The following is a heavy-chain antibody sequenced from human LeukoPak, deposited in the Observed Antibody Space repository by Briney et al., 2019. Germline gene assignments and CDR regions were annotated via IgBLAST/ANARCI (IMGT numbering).Heavy chain of an antibody. CDR3: ARFKYDFWSGSRSYYFYGMDV. CDR1: GGSISSYY. J-gene: IGHJ6*02. CDR2: IYTSGST. V-gene: IGHV4-4*07. Sequence: SETLSLTCTVSGGSISSYYWSWIRQPAGKGLEWIGRIYTSGSTNYNPSLKGRVTISVDTSKNQFSLKLSSVTAADTAVYYCARFKYDFWSGSRSYYFYGMDVWGQGTTVTVSS. D-gene: IGHD3-3*01.